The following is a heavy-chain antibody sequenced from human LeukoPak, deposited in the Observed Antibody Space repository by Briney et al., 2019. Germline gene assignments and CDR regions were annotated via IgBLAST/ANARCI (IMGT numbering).Heavy chain of an antibody. CDR3: AKDFSYYDSSGYWDY. CDR2: ISGSGGST. Sequence: PGGSLRLSCAASGFTFSSYAMSLVRQAPGKGLEWVSAISGSGGSTYYADSVKGRFTISRDNSKNTLYLQMNSLRAEDTAVYYCAKDFSYYDSSGYWDYWGQGTLVTVSS. V-gene: IGHV3-23*01. CDR1: GFTFSSYA. J-gene: IGHJ4*02. D-gene: IGHD3-22*01.